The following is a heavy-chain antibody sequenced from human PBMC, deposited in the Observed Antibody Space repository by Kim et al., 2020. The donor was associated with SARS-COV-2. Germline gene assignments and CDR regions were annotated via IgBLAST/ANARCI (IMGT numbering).Heavy chain of an antibody. CDR1: GGTFSSYA. Sequence: SVKVSCKASGGTFSSYAISWVRQAPGQGLEWMGGIIPIFGTANYAQKFQGRVTITADESTSTAYMELSSLRSEDTAVYYCARAPEGTMIGDYWGQGTLDTVSS. J-gene: IGHJ4*02. V-gene: IGHV1-69*13. D-gene: IGHD3-22*01. CDR3: ARAPEGTMIGDY. CDR2: IIPIFGTA.